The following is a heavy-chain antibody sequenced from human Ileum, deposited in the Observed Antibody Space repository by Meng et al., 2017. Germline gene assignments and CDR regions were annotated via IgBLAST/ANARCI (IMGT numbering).Heavy chain of an antibody. J-gene: IGHJ4*02. Sequence: EVQLLESGGGLVQPGESLRLSCAGSGVIFSNYALSWVRQAPGKGLEWVSGISVSGDTTFYADSVKGRFSISRDNSKKTVYLQMNSLRAEDTAVYYCALTAVGATFDYWGQGTLVTVSS. CDR1: GVIFSNYA. V-gene: IGHV3-23*01. CDR2: ISVSGDTT. D-gene: IGHD1-26*01. CDR3: ALTAVGATFDY.